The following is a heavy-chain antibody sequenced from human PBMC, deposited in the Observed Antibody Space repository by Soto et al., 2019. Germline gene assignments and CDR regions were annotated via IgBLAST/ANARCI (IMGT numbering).Heavy chain of an antibody. CDR3: ARGGRVAARPQDQLWVDY. V-gene: IGHV1-69*06. CDR2: IIPIFGTA. CDR1: GGTFSSYA. D-gene: IGHD6-6*01. J-gene: IGHJ4*02. Sequence: QVQLVQSGAEVKKPGSSVKVSCKAYGGTFSSYAISWVRQAPGQGLEWMGGIIPIFGTANYAQKFQGRVTITADKSTSTAYMELSSLRSEDTAVYYCARGGRVAARPQDQLWVDYWGQGTLVTVSS.